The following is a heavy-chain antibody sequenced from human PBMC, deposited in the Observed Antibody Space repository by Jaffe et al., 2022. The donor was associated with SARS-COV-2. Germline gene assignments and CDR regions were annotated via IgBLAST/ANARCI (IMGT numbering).Heavy chain of an antibody. J-gene: IGHJ6*02. CDR1: GYTFSSHG. Sequence: QVQLVESGGGVVQPGRSLRLSCAASGYTFSSHGMHWVRQAPGKGLEWVAVISYDGSNKYYADSVKGRFTISRDNSKNTLYLQMNSLRAEDSAVYYCAKDQGGYCSGGSCTNGMDVWGQGTTVTVSS. V-gene: IGHV3-30*18. CDR3: AKDQGGYCSGGSCTNGMDV. D-gene: IGHD2-15*01. CDR2: ISYDGSNK.